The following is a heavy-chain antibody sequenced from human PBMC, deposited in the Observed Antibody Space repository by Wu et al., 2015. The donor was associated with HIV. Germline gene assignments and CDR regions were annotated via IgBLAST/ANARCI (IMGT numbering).Heavy chain of an antibody. J-gene: IGHJ1*01. Sequence: QVQAVQSGAEVKKPGSSVKVSCKASGGIFNNYVISWVRQAPGKGLEWMGMITPIYGTINYAQKFQGRVTITADESTSTAYMELSSLRSADTAMYYCALMTTLVINYWGQGTLVTVSS. CDR1: GGIFNNYV. D-gene: IGHD3-16*01. CDR3: ALMTTLVINY. CDR2: ITPIYGTI. V-gene: IGHV1-69*13.